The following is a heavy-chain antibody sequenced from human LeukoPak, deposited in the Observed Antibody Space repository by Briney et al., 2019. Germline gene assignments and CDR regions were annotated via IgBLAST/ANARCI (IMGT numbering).Heavy chain of an antibody. CDR2: LSYDGNNK. CDR3: ARNYDFWSGHYNPLVY. CDR1: EFTFRSYA. D-gene: IGHD3-3*01. J-gene: IGHJ4*02. V-gene: IGHV3-30*04. Sequence: GRSLRLSCAASEFTFRSYALHWVRQAPGKGLEWVAVLSYDGNNKYYVDSVKGRFTISRDNSKNTLYLQMNSLRADDTAVYCCARNYDFWSGHYNPLVYWGQGTPVTVSS.